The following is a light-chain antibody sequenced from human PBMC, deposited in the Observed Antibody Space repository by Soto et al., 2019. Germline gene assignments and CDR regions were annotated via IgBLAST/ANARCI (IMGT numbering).Light chain of an antibody. V-gene: IGKV3-20*01. J-gene: IGKJ4*01. Sequence: EIVLTQSPGTLSLSLGERATLSCRASQTVRGNSLAWYRQKPGQAPRVLIYGASNRATGIPDRFSGSASGTVFTLTISRLEPEDLAVYYCQQYSSSALSFGGGTKVEIK. CDR1: QTVRGNS. CDR3: QQYSSSALS. CDR2: GAS.